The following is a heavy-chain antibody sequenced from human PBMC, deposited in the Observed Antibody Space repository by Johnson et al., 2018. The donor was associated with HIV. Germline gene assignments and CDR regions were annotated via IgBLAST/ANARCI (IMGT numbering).Heavy chain of an antibody. J-gene: IGHJ3*02. CDR2: ISFDGSNE. CDR3: ASSTLWGYYYGGDAFDI. V-gene: IGHV3-30*04. D-gene: IGHD3-22*01. CDR1: GLNFSDYG. Sequence: QVQLVESGGGVVQPGMFVTLSCAASGLNFSDYGMHWVRQAPGKGLEWVAVISFDGSNEYYADSVKGRFTISRDNSKNTLHLQMNSLRAEDTAVYYCASSTLWGYYYGGDAFDIWGQGTMVTVSS.